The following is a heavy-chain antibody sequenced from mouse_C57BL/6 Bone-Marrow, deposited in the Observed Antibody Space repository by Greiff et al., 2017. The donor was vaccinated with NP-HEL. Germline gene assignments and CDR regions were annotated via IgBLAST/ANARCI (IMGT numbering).Heavy chain of an antibody. Sequence: QVQLKQPGAELVKPGASVKMSCKASGYTFTSYWITWVKQRPGQGLEWIGDIYPGSGSPNYNEKFKSKATLTVDKSSSTAYMQLSSLTSEDSAVYYCARDDGYYPYYAMDYWGQGTSVTVSS. CDR3: ARDDGYYPYYAMDY. J-gene: IGHJ4*01. CDR1: GYTFTSYW. D-gene: IGHD2-3*01. V-gene: IGHV1-55*01. CDR2: IYPGSGSP.